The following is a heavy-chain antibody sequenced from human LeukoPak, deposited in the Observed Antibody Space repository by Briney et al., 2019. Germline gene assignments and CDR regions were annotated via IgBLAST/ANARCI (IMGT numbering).Heavy chain of an antibody. CDR1: GFTFSRYW. CDR3: ARDPGSLRSSSSPSYCYYYYMDV. Sequence: GGSLRLSCAASGFTFSRYWMSWVRQAPGKGLEWVANIKQDGSEKYYVDSVKGRFTVSRDNAKNSLYLQMNSLRAEDTAVYYCARDPGSLRSSSSPSYCYYYYMDVWGNGTTVTVSS. J-gene: IGHJ6*03. V-gene: IGHV3-7*01. CDR2: IKQDGSEK. D-gene: IGHD6-6*01.